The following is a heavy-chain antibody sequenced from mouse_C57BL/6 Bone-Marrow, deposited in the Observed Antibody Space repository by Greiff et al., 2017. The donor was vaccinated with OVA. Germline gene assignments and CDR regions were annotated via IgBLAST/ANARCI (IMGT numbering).Heavy chain of an antibody. Sequence: EVKLVESGGGLVQPGGSLSLSCAASGFTFTDYYMSWVRQPPGTALEWLGFIRNKANGYTNEYSASVKGRFTISRDNSTSILYLQMNALRAEDSATYYCARYRGYCCYFDVWGTGTTVTVSS. CDR2: IRNKANGYTN. D-gene: IGHD2-3*01. CDR3: ARYRGYCCYFDV. J-gene: IGHJ1*03. V-gene: IGHV7-3*01. CDR1: GFTFTDYY.